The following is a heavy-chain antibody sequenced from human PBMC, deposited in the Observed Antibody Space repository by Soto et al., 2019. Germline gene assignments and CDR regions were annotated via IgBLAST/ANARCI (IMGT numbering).Heavy chain of an antibody. CDR3: ARDRDVVVPAAIHRYYYYGMDV. J-gene: IGHJ6*02. D-gene: IGHD2-2*02. CDR1: GSPFRSHA. Sequence: SVQVSCQAPGSPFRSHAISCVRQAPGQGLEWMGGIIPIFGTANYAQKFQGRVTITADESTSTAYMELSSLRSEDTAVYYCARDRDVVVPAAIHRYYYYGMDVWGQGTTVTVS. CDR2: IIPIFGTA. V-gene: IGHV1-69*01.